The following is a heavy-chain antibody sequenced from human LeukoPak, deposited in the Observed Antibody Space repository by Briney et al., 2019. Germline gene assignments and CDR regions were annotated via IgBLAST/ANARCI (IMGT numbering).Heavy chain of an antibody. Sequence: SETLSLTCTVSGGSISSGDYYWSWIRQPPGKGLEWIGYIYYSGSTYYNPSLKSRVTISVDTSKNQFSLKLSSVTAADTAVYYCARLDLTVVNYHWYFDLWGRGTLVTVSS. CDR3: ARLDLTVVNYHWYFDL. D-gene: IGHD4-23*01. CDR1: GGSISSGDYY. V-gene: IGHV4-30-4*01. CDR2: IYYSGST. J-gene: IGHJ2*01.